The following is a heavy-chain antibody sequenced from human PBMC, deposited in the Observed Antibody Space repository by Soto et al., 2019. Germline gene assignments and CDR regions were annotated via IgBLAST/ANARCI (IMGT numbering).Heavy chain of an antibody. D-gene: IGHD2-2*02. J-gene: IGHJ6*02. CDR2: ISYDGAKK. Sequence: PGGSLRLSCAASGFIFSSYAMHWVRQAPGKGLEWVALISYDGAKKDHADSVKGRFSVFRDNSKNTLYLQMNSLRPEDTAVYYCAQGIPGYYYGMDVWGQGTTVTV. CDR3: AQGIPGYYYGMDV. V-gene: IGHV3-30-3*01. CDR1: GFIFSSYA.